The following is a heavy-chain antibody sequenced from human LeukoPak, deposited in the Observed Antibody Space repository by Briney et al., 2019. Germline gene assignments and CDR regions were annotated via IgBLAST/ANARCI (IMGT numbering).Heavy chain of an antibody. CDR2: ISSSSSYI. J-gene: IGHJ4*02. D-gene: IGHD3-22*01. CDR3: ARDVTYYYDSSGSYYFDY. Sequence: GGSLRLSCAASGFTFSSYSMNWVRQAPGKGLEWVSSISSSSSYIYYADSVKGRFTISRDNAKNSLYLQMNSLRAEDTAVYYCARDVTYYYDSSGSYYFDYWGQGTLVTVSS. V-gene: IGHV3-21*01. CDR1: GFTFSSYS.